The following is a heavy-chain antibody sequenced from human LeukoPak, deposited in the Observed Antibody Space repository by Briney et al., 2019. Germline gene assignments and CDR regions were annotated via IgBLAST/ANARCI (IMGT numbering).Heavy chain of an antibody. D-gene: IGHD3-22*01. CDR2: IYPSGNT. J-gene: IGHJ4*02. Sequence: MPSETLSLTCTVSGGSINSGSYSWSWIRQPAGKGLEWIGRIYPSGNTNYNPSLKSRVTISVDTSKNQFSLKLSSVTAADTAVYYCARGDRHYYDSSGYAYWGQGTLVTVSS. CDR1: GGSINSGSYS. V-gene: IGHV4-61*02. CDR3: ARGDRHYYDSSGYAY.